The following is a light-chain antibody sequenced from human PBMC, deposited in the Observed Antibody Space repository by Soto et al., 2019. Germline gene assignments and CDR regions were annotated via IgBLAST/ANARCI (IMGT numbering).Light chain of an antibody. CDR3: SSYTSSSTRV. V-gene: IGLV2-14*01. CDR1: SSDVGGYNY. Sequence: QSALTQPASVYGSPGQSITISCTGTSSDVGGYNYVSWYQQHPGKAPKLVIFEVSNRPSGVSTRFSGSKSGNTASLTISGLQAEDEADYYCSSYTSSSTRVFGTGTKVTVL. J-gene: IGLJ1*01. CDR2: EVS.